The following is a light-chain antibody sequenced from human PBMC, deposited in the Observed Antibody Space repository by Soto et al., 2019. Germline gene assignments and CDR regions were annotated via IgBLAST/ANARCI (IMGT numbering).Light chain of an antibody. V-gene: IGKV1-5*03. J-gene: IGKJ1*01. CDR3: QQYNSYWT. Sequence: DIQMTQSPSTLSASVGDRVTITCRASQRISNWLAWYQQKPGKAPKLLIYKASTLESGVPSRFSGSGSGTEFTLTISSLQPDDFATYYCQQYNSYWTFGQGTKVDI. CDR1: QRISNW. CDR2: KAS.